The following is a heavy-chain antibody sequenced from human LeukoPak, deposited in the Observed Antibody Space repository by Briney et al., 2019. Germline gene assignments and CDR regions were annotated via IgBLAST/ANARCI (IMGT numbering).Heavy chain of an antibody. Sequence: SETLSLACAVSDDSFSSHYWTWIRQPPGKGLEWIGYISYIGSTNYNPSLKSRVTISIDAAKNQFSLKLSSVTAADTAVYYCARDLVTVTKGFDIWGQGTMVSVSS. D-gene: IGHD4-17*01. CDR1: DDSFSSHY. CDR2: ISYIGST. CDR3: ARDLVTVTKGFDI. V-gene: IGHV4-59*11. J-gene: IGHJ3*02.